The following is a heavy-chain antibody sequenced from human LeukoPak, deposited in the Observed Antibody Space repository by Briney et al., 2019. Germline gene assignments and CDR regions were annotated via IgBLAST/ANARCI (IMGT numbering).Heavy chain of an antibody. Sequence: GGSLRLSCAASGFTFSSYSMNWVRQAPGKGLEWVSSISSSSSYIYYAGSVKGRFTISRDNAKNSLYLQMNSLRAEDTAVYYCARAQFTAVAGSTDAFDIWGQGTMVTVSS. D-gene: IGHD6-19*01. CDR2: ISSSSSYI. V-gene: IGHV3-21*01. CDR3: ARAQFTAVAGSTDAFDI. CDR1: GFTFSSYS. J-gene: IGHJ3*02.